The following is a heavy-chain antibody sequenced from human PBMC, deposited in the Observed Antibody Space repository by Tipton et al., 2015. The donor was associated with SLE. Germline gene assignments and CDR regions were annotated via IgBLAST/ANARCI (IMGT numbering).Heavy chain of an antibody. CDR1: GYIFSDYW. D-gene: IGHD3-10*01. CDR2: IYPGDSDT. Sequence: VQLVQSGAEVKEPGESLKISCKGSGYIFSDYWIAWVRQMPGKGLEWVGIIYPGDSDTRYSPSFQGQVTISADKSISTAYLQWNSLKASDTAMYYCARHLSGYYGPSFDYWGQGTLVTVSS. V-gene: IGHV5-51*01. J-gene: IGHJ4*02. CDR3: ARHLSGYYGPSFDY.